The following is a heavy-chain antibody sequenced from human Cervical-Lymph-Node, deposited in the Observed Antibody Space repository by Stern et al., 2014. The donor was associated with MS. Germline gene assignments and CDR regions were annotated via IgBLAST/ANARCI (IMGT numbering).Heavy chain of an antibody. D-gene: IGHD3-10*01. V-gene: IGHV3-21*01. CDR2: ISSSSTSI. Sequence: VQLVQSGGGLVKPGGSLRLSCAASGFTFSSYTLTWVRQAPGTGLEWVSSISSSSTSIDYADSVKGRFTISRDNANNSLYLQMSRLRAEDTAVYYCARRHGSAYDSGGQGTLVTVSS. CDR3: ARRHGSAYDS. J-gene: IGHJ5*01. CDR1: GFTFSSYT.